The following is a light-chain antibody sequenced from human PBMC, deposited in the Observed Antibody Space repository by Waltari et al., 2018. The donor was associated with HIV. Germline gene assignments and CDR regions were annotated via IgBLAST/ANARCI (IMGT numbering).Light chain of an antibody. Sequence: CVLTQPHPASGTRGQRPTISCSARSSNNGTNYLYLYQQLPGTAPKLLIYRNNQRPSGVPDRFSGSKSGTSVFLAISGLRSEDEADYYCAAWDENLSGRVVFGGGTKLTVL. CDR2: RNN. CDR3: AAWDENLSGRVV. CDR1: SSNNGTNY. J-gene: IGLJ2*01. V-gene: IGLV1-47*01.